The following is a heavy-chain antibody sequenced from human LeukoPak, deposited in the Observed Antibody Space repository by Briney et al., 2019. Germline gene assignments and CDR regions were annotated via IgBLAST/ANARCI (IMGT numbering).Heavy chain of an antibody. J-gene: IGHJ3*02. CDR2: ISYDGSNK. V-gene: IGHV3-30-3*01. D-gene: IGHD3-10*01. CDR1: GFTFSSYA. Sequence: GGSLRLSCAASGFTFSSYAMHWVRQAPGRGLEWVAVISYDGSNKYYADSVRGRFTISRDNAKNSLFLQMSSLRAEDTAVYYCARDRVLLWFGELSGVDAFDIWGQGTMVTVSS. CDR3: ARDRVLLWFGELSGVDAFDI.